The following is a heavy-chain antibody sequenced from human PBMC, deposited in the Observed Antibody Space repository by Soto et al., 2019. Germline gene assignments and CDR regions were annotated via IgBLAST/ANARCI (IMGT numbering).Heavy chain of an antibody. CDR2: IYPGDSDT. Sequence: GESLKISCKGSGYHFTNYWIGWVRQMPGKGLEWMGIIYPGDSDTRYSPSFQGQVTISADKSISTSYLQWNSLRASDTAMYFCARSYFADYQYYFDYWGRGTLVTSPQ. V-gene: IGHV5-51*01. D-gene: IGHD4-17*01. CDR1: GYHFTNYW. J-gene: IGHJ4*01. CDR3: ARSYFADYQYYFDY.